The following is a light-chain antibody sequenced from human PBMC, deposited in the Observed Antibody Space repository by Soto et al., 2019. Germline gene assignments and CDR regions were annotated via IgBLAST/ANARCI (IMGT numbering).Light chain of an antibody. V-gene: IGKV1-39*01. J-gene: IGKJ1*01. Sequence: DIQITQSPPSLSTSVLDRVTITCRASQSISTYLNWYQQKPGKAPKLLIFAASSLQSGVPSRFSGSGSGTDFTLTISSLQPEDIASYYCQQTYSTPWTFGQGTKVDIK. CDR1: QSISTY. CDR3: QQTYSTPWT. CDR2: AAS.